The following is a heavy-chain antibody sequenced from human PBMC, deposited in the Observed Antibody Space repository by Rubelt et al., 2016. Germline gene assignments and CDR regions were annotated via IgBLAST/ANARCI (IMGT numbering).Heavy chain of an antibody. J-gene: IGHJ4*02. CDR2: VYYRGST. Sequence: QVQLQESGPGLVKPSETLSLTCTVSGGSISNDYWNWIRQPPGKGLEWIGYVYYRGSTNYNPSLKSRVTISVETSKNEFSRRLSPVPAAGTAVDFSAGVFSAGDPHYSGYHRDYFDSWGQGTLVTVSS. CDR1: GGSISNDY. D-gene: IGHD3-22*01. V-gene: IGHV4-59*01. CDR3: AGVFSAGDPHYSGYHRDYFDS.